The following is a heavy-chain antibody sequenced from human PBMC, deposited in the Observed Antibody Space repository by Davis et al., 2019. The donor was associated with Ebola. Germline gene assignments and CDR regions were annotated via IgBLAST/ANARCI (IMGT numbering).Heavy chain of an antibody. V-gene: IGHV3-53*01. CDR1: GFTVSSNY. CDR3: ASGLWASDFDF. J-gene: IGHJ4*02. CDR2: IYSGGST. Sequence: GESLKISCAASGFTVSSNYMSWVRQAPGKGLEWVSVIYSGGSTYYADSVKGRFTVSRDNAKNSLYLQMNTLRAEDTAVYYCASGLWASDFDFWGQGTLVTVSS. D-gene: IGHD3-16*01.